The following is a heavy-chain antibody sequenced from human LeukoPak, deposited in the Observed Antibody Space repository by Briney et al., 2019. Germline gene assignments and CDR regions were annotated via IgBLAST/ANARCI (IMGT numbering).Heavy chain of an antibody. CDR3: VRGAVSAGGVFDV. Sequence: WETLSLTCTVSGGSISGYYWSWIRQPPGKGLEWTGYISYSGSTSYNPSLKSRLTISVDTSTNQISLKLNSLSDADAAIYYCVRGAVSAGGVFDVWGQGTLVTVS. J-gene: IGHJ3*01. V-gene: IGHV4-59*01. CDR1: GGSISGYY. CDR2: ISYSGST. D-gene: IGHD2-8*02.